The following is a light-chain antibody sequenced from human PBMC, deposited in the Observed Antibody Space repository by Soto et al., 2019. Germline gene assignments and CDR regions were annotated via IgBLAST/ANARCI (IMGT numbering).Light chain of an antibody. J-gene: IGKJ5*01. V-gene: IGKV1D-16*01. Sequence: DIQMNQSPSSLSASVGDRVTITCRASRGIDDRLAWYLQKPEKAPISLIYFASNLQDWVPSRFSGSGSGTEFTLTISNLQPEDFAPYYCQQYYSHPLTFGQGTRLEI. CDR3: QQYYSHPLT. CDR1: RGIDDR. CDR2: FAS.